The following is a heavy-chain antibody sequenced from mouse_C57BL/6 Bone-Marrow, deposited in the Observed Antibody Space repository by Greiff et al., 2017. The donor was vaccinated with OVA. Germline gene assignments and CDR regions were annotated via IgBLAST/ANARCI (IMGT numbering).Heavy chain of an antibody. V-gene: IGHV5-9-1*02. CDR3: TRDNYGNYLYYAMDY. J-gene: IGHJ4*01. CDR2: ISSGGDYI. D-gene: IGHD2-1*01. CDR1: GFTFSSYA. Sequence: DVHLVESGEGLVKPGGSLKLSCAASGFTFSSYAMSWVRQTPEKRLEWVAYISSGGDYIYYADTVKGRFTISRDNARNTLYLQMSSLKSEDTAMYYCTRDNYGNYLYYAMDYWGQGTSVTVSS.